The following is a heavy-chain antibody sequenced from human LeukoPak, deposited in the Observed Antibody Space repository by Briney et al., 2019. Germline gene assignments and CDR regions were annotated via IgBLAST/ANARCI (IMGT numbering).Heavy chain of an antibody. V-gene: IGHV3-7*01. Sequence: GGSLRLSCAASGFTFSSYWMSWVRQAPGKGLEWVANIKQDGSEKYYVDSVKGRFTISRDNAKNSLYLQMNSLRAEDTAVYYCARISYDILTGYLAYYFDYWGQGTLVTVSS. CDR2: IKQDGSEK. D-gene: IGHD3-9*01. CDR3: ARISYDILTGYLAYYFDY. J-gene: IGHJ4*02. CDR1: GFTFSSYW.